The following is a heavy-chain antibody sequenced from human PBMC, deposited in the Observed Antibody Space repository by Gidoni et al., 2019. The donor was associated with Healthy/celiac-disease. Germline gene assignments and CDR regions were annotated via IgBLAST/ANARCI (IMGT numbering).Heavy chain of an antibody. J-gene: IGHJ4*02. V-gene: IGHV3-48*04. Sequence: SSYTMTLGSQAPGKGLEWVSYISSSSSTKYYADSVKGRFTISRDNAKNSLYLQMNSLRAEDTAVYYCAREGQEMATTLFDYWGQGTLVTVSS. D-gene: IGHD1-1*01. CDR1: SSYT. CDR2: ISSSSSTK. CDR3: AREGQEMATTLFDY.